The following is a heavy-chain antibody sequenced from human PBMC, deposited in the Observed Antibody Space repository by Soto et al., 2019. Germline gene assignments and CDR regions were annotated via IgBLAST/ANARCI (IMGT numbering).Heavy chain of an antibody. Sequence: QLQLQESGPGLVKPSETLSLTCTVSGGSSSSFYWGWLRQPPGMGLGWIGSFYYSASTEYHPSLERRVSISADTSKNPFSLRLTSVTAADTPVYYCAKHTSAAVVGSFDVWGQGTLVTVSS. J-gene: IGHJ3*01. CDR3: AKHTSAAVVGSFDV. V-gene: IGHV4-39*01. CDR1: GGSSSSFY. D-gene: IGHD2-15*01. CDR2: FYYSAST.